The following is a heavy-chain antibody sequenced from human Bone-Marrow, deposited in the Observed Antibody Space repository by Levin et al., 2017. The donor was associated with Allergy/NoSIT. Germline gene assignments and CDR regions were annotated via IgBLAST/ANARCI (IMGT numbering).Heavy chain of an antibody. V-gene: IGHV3-30-3*01. CDR2: ISYDGTNT. CDR1: GFIFSGDA. Sequence: GGSLRLSCAASGFIFSGDAMHWVRQAPGKGLEWVAVISYDGTNTYYADSVKGRFTISRENFRNTLYLQMNSLGVEDTAEYYCARGLGAVYCSSTNCQIRIDSWCQGTPVTVSS. CDR3: ARGLGAVYCSSTNCQIRIDS. D-gene: IGHD2-2*01. J-gene: IGHJ4*02.